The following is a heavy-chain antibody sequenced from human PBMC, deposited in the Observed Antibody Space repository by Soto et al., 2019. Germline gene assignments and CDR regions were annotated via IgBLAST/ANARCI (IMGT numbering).Heavy chain of an antibody. Sequence: AGGSLRLSCAASGFTFSSYSMNWVRQAPGKGLEWVSYISSSSSTIYYADSVKGRFTISRDNAKNSLYLQMNSLRAEDTAVYYCARKGWGGRSYYYYYMDVWGKGTTVTVSS. D-gene: IGHD3-10*01. CDR3: ARKGWGGRSYYYYYMDV. CDR2: ISSSSSTI. J-gene: IGHJ6*03. V-gene: IGHV3-48*01. CDR1: GFTFSSYS.